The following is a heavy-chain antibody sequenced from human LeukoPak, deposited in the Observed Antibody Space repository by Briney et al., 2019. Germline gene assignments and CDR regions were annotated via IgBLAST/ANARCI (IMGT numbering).Heavy chain of an antibody. Sequence: PGGSLRLSCEASGFTFSNYNMNWVRQAPGQRLEWVSSITSSSSYVFYADSVKGRFTISRDNAQNSLYLQVNSLRAEDTAMYFCARDSNPYCSGGSCTAFDIWGQGTMVTVSS. CDR3: ARDSNPYCSGGSCTAFDI. J-gene: IGHJ3*02. D-gene: IGHD2-15*01. V-gene: IGHV3-21*01. CDR1: GFTFSNYN. CDR2: ITSSSSYV.